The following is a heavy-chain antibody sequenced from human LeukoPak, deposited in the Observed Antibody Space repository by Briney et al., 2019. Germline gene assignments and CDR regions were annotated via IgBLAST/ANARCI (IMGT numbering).Heavy chain of an antibody. CDR1: GFPFSSYW. D-gene: IGHD5-24*01. V-gene: IGHV3-7*04. Sequence: GGSLRLSCVASGFPFSSYWMTWVRQAPGKGLEWVANIKQDGSKKSYVDSMKGRFTISRDNAKNSLYLQMNSLRAEDTAIYCCTRVGYIDEGIDYWGQGTLVTVSS. CDR3: TRVGYIDEGIDY. J-gene: IGHJ4*02. CDR2: IKQDGSKK.